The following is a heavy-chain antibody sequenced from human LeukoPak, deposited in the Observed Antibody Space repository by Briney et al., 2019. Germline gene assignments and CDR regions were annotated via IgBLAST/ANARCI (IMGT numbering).Heavy chain of an antibody. V-gene: IGHV4-30-4*08. CDR3: ARDRRYYDSSGYSYYYYYYMDV. Sequence: SQTLSLTCTVSGGSISSGDYYWSWIRQPPGKGLEWIGYIYYSGSTYYNPSLKSRVTISVDTSKNQFSLKLSSVTAADTAVYYCARDRRYYDSSGYSYYYYYYMDVWGKGTTVTVSS. CDR1: GGSISSGDYY. CDR2: IYYSGST. D-gene: IGHD3-22*01. J-gene: IGHJ6*03.